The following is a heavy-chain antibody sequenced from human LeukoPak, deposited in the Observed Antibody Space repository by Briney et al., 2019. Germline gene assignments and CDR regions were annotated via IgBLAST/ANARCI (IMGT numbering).Heavy chain of an antibody. J-gene: IGHJ4*02. CDR3: AREPIAVAGKFDY. D-gene: IGHD6-19*01. V-gene: IGHV3-30*04. Sequence: GGSLRLSCAASGFTFSSYAMHWVRQAPGKGLEWVAVISYDGSNKYYADSVKGRFTISRDNSKNTLYLQMNSLRAEDTAVYYCAREPIAVAGKFDYWGQGTLVTVSS. CDR1: GFTFSSYA. CDR2: ISYDGSNK.